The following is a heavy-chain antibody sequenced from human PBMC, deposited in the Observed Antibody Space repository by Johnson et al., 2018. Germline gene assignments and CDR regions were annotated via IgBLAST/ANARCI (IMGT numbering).Heavy chain of an antibody. CDR2: ISYYGSNK. CDR1: GFTFSSYG. J-gene: IGHJ6*02. CDR3: AKDRGPMIEAEDNHYYYAMDG. D-gene: IGHD1-14*01. V-gene: IGHV3-30*18. Sequence: QVQLQESGGGVVQPGRSLRLSCAASGFTFSSYGMHWVRQAPGKGLEWVAVISYYGSNKYYADSVKGRFTISRDNSKTTLYLQMNSLRAEDTAVYYCAKDRGPMIEAEDNHYYYAMDGGGQGTTVTVSS.